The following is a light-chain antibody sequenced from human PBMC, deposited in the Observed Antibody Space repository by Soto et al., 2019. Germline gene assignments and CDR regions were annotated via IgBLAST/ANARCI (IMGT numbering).Light chain of an antibody. V-gene: IGKV1-9*01. CDR1: QGISSF. Sequence: DIQLTQSPSFLSSSVGDRVTITCRASQGISSFLAWYQQKAGKAPKLLIFAASTVQSGVPSRFSGSGSGTEFTLTISSHQPEDFANYYCQQLKTYPRTFGQGTKLEIK. CDR2: AAS. CDR3: QQLKTYPRT. J-gene: IGKJ2*01.